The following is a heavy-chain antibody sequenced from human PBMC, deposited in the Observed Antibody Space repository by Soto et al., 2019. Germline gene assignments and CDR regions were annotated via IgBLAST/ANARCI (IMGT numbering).Heavy chain of an antibody. CDR2: IYHRGST. Sequence: QVQLQQWGAGLLKPSETLSLTCAVYGGSFSGYYWTWIRQPPGTGLEWIGEIYHRGSTNYNPSLKRRVAISVDTSKIQFSLNLTSGTAADTAVYYCARDKITGLFDYWGQGTLVTVTS. V-gene: IGHV4-34*01. CDR3: ARDKITGLFDY. CDR1: GGSFSGYY. J-gene: IGHJ4*02. D-gene: IGHD2-8*02.